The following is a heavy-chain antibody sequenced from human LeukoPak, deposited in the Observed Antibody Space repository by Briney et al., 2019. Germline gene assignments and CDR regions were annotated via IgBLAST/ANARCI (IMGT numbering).Heavy chain of an antibody. CDR3: AREPAYGGNSDGMDV. CDR1: GFTVSSNY. D-gene: IGHD4-23*01. V-gene: IGHV3-66*01. CDR2: IYSGGST. J-gene: IGHJ6*02. Sequence: PGGSLRLSCAASGFTVSSNYMSWVRQAPGKGLEWVSVIYSGGSTYYADSVKGRFTISRDNSKNTLYLQMNSLRAEDTAVYYCAREPAYGGNSDGMDVWGQGTTVTASS.